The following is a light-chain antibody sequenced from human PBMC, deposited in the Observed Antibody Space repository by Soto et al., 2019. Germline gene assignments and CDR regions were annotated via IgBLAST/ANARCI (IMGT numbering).Light chain of an antibody. Sequence: EIVMTQSPATLSVSPGERATLSCRASQSVSSNFLAWYQRKPGQAPSLLIYGASTRATGIPDRFSGSGSGTDFTLTISRLEPEDFAVYYCQQYGSSPITFGQGTRWRL. CDR3: QQYGSSPIT. CDR1: QSVSSNF. V-gene: IGKV3-20*01. J-gene: IGKJ5*01. CDR2: GAS.